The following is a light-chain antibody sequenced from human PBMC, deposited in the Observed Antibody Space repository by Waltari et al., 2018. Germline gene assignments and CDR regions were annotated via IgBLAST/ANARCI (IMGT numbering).Light chain of an antibody. J-gene: IGLJ2*01. CDR2: DVS. CDR3: NSYTSSSTLV. V-gene: IGLV2-14*03. Sequence: QSALTQPASVSGSPGQSITISCTGTSSDVGAYNYVSWYQQHPGRAPKLMIYDVSKRPSGVSNRFSGSKSCNTASLTISGLQAEDEADYYCNSYTSSSTLVFGGGTKLTVL. CDR1: SSDVGAYNY.